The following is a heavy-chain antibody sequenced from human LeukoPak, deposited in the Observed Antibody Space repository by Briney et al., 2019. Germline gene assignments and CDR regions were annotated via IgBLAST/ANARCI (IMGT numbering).Heavy chain of an antibody. D-gene: IGHD3-22*01. CDR1: GGSFSGYY. Sequence: SETLSLTCAVYGGSFSGYYWSWIRQPPGKGLEWIGEINHSGSTNYNPSLKSRVTISVDTSKNQFSLKLSSVTAADTAVYYCARARGPSLGSAYDYWGQGTLVTVSS. CDR2: INHSGST. J-gene: IGHJ4*02. V-gene: IGHV4-34*09. CDR3: ARARGPSLGSAYDY.